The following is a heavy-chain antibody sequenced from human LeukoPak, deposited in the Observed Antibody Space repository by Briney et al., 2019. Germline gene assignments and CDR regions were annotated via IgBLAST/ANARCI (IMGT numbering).Heavy chain of an antibody. CDR2: INHSGST. J-gene: IGHJ5*02. CDR1: GGSFSGYY. Sequence: SETLSLTCAVYGGSFSGYYWSWIRQPPGKGLEWIREINHSGSTNYNPSLKSRVTISVDTSKNQFSLKLSSVTAADTAVYYCARDESYYDFWSGYYQNWFDPWGQGTLVTVSS. V-gene: IGHV4-34*01. D-gene: IGHD3-3*01. CDR3: ARDESYYDFWSGYYQNWFDP.